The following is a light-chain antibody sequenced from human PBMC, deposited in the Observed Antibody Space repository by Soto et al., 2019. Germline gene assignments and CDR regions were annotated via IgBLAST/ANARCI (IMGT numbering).Light chain of an antibody. V-gene: IGKV4-1*01. Sequence: DIVMTQFPGSLALSLGERAIINCKSSQSISYTSNNKTYLAWFQQRPSQPPKLIIYWASIRESGVPGRFSGSGSGTEFTLTISSLQAEDVALYYCQQYYASPFTFGPGTKVDIK. CDR1: QSISYTSNNKTY. J-gene: IGKJ3*01. CDR3: QQYYASPFT. CDR2: WAS.